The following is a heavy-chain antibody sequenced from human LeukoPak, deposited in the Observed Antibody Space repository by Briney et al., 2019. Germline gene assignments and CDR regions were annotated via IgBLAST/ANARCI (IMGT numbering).Heavy chain of an antibody. Sequence: SETLSLTCTVSGGSISNSFWSWIRQPPGRGLEWIAYIYYTGNTKYNPSLKSRVTISVDTSKNQFSLRLSSVTAADTAVYYCARDSGSSPTFDYWGQGTLVTVSS. CDR3: ARDSGSSPTFDY. D-gene: IGHD1-26*01. J-gene: IGHJ4*02. CDR1: GGSISNSF. CDR2: IYYTGNT. V-gene: IGHV4-59*01.